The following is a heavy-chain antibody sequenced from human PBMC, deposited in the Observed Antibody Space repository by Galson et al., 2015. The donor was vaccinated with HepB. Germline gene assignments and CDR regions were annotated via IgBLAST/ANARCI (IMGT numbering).Heavy chain of an antibody. CDR1: GFTVSSNY. CDR2: IYSGGST. V-gene: IGHV3-53*01. CDR3: AREYYYDSSVAFDY. Sequence: SLRLSCAASGFTVSSNYTSWVRQAPGKGLEWVSVIYSGGSTYYADSVKGRFTISRDNSKNTLYLQMNSLRAEDTAVYYCAREYYYDSSVAFDYWGQGTLVTVSS. J-gene: IGHJ4*02. D-gene: IGHD3-22*01.